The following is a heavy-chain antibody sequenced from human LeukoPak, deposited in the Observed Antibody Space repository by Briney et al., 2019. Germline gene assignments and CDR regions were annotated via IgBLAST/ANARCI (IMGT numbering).Heavy chain of an antibody. J-gene: IGHJ4*02. Sequence: GGSLRLSCAASGFTISSYAMSWVRQAPGKGLEWVSAISGSGGSTYYADSVKGRFTISRDNSKNTLYLPLNSLRAEDTAVYYCAKDGYSYGDSTGYFDYWGQGTLVPVSS. V-gene: IGHV3-23*01. CDR3: AKDGYSYGDSTGYFDY. CDR1: GFTISSYA. D-gene: IGHD5-18*01. CDR2: ISGSGGST.